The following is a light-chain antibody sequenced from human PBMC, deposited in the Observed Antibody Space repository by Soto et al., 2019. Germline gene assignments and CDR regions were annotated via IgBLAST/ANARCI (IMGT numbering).Light chain of an antibody. CDR3: QQYNNWPYT. J-gene: IGKJ2*01. CDR2: GAS. CDR1: QSVSSN. Sequence: EIVMTQSPATLAVSPGDRAALSCRASQSVSSNFAWYQQKPGQAPRLLLYGASSRATGNPARFSGSGSGTEFTLTISSLQSEDFAVYYCQQYNNWPYTFGLGTKLEMK. V-gene: IGKV3-15*01.